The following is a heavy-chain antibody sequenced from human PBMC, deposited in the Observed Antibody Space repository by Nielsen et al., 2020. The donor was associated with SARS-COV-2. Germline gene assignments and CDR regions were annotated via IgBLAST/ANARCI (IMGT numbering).Heavy chain of an antibody. CDR2: IIPILGIA. D-gene: IGHD3-22*01. Sequence: SVKVSCKASGGTFSSYAISWVRQAPGQGLEWMGRIIPILGIANYAQKFQGRVTITADKSTSTAYMELSSLRSEDTAVYYCSRYYYDSSIYAFDIWGQGTMVTVSS. CDR3: SRYYYDSSIYAFDI. V-gene: IGHV1-69*04. CDR1: GGTFSSYA. J-gene: IGHJ3*02.